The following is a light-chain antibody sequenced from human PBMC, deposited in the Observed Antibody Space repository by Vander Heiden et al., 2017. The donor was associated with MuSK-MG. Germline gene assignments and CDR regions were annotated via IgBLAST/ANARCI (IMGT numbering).Light chain of an antibody. CDR3: TSYTSSSTEV. J-gene: IGLJ1*01. Sequence: QSALTQPAPVSGSPGQSITISCTGTSSDVGGYNFAPLYPQPPGKAPQPRIYDVSKRPAVVASRFSGSKSGNTASLTISGLQAEDDADYYCTSYTSSSTEVFGTGTKVTVL. CDR2: DVS. CDR1: SSDVGGYNF. V-gene: IGLV2-14*01.